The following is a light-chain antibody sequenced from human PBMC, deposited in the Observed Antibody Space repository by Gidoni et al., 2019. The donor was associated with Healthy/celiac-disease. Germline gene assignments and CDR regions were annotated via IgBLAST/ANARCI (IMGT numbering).Light chain of an antibody. CDR2: AAS. CDR3: QQYYSTPVT. Sequence: SASVGDRVTITCRASPGISNSLAWYQQKPGKAPKLLLYAASRLESGVPSRFSGSGSGTDYTLTISSLQPEDFATYYCQQYYSTPVTFGQGTKVEIK. CDR1: PGISNS. V-gene: IGKV1-NL1*01. J-gene: IGKJ1*01.